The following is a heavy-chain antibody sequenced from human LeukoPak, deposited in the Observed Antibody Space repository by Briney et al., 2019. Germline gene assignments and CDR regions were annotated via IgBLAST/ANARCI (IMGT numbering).Heavy chain of an antibody. D-gene: IGHD6-13*01. CDR2: IYYSGST. Sequence: SETLSLTCTVSGGSISSYYWSWIRQPPGKGLEWVGYIYYSGSTNYNPSLKSRVTISVDTSKNQFSLKLSSVTAADTAVYYCARASTHPPYSSSWYAPGDWYFDHWGRGTLVTVSS. CDR3: ARASTHPPYSSSWYAPGDWYFDH. J-gene: IGHJ2*01. CDR1: GGSISSYY. V-gene: IGHV4-59*08.